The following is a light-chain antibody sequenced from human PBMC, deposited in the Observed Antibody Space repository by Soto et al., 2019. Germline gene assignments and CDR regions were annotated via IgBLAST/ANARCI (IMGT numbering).Light chain of an antibody. V-gene: IGKV1-9*01. J-gene: IGKJ4*01. CDR1: QDIGLF. Sequence: DIQLTQSPSFLSASVGDRVSITCRASQDIGLFLAWYQQIPGQAPRLLMYGSSRLENGVPSRFSGSESGTEFTLTVSSLQPEDFGTYYCQQIKSYPLSFGGGTKVDIK. CDR2: GSS. CDR3: QQIKSYPLS.